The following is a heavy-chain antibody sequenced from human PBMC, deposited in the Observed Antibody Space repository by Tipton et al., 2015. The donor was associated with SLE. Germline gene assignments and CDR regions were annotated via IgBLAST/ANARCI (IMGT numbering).Heavy chain of an antibody. V-gene: IGHV4-4*09. Sequence: TLSLTCAVSGGSISSHYWSWIRQSPGTGLEWIGYIYSGGSTNYNPSLKSQVTISVDTSKNQFSLKLSSVTAADTAFYYCARRTSGYAPDYWGQGTLVTVSS. D-gene: IGHD5-12*01. CDR2: IYSGGST. CDR3: ARRTSGYAPDY. CDR1: GGSISSHY. J-gene: IGHJ4*02.